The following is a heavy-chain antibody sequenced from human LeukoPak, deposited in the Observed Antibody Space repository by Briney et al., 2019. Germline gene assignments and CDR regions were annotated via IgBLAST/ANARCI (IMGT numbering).Heavy chain of an antibody. CDR1: GFTFSDHS. CDR2: ISSGSRHI. V-gene: IGHV3-21*01. Sequence: GGSLRLSCAASGFTFSDHSMNWVRQAPGKGLEWVSSISSGSRHIYHAESVMGRFTISRDNSKNTLYLQMSSLRAEDTAVYYCARAAGAGSDAFAFWGQGTMVTVSS. D-gene: IGHD6-13*01. CDR3: ARAAGAGSDAFAF. J-gene: IGHJ3*01.